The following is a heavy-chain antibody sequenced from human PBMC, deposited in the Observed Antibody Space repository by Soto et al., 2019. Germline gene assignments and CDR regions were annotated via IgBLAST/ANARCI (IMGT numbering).Heavy chain of an antibody. D-gene: IGHD3-10*01. J-gene: IGHJ4*02. Sequence: SETLSLTCTVSGGSISSYYWSWIRQPPGKGLEWIGYIYYSGSTNYNPSLKSRVTISVDTSKNQFSLKLSSVTAADTAVYYCARGPPGVYYYGSGSYYDYWCQGTLVTVSS. V-gene: IGHV4-59*08. CDR3: ARGPPGVYYYGSGSYYDY. CDR2: IYYSGST. CDR1: GGSISSYY.